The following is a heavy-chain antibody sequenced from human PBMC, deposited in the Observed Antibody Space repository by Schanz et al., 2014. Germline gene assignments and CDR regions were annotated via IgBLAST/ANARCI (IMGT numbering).Heavy chain of an antibody. CDR2: ISSSSSTR. Sequence: EVQLVESGGGLVQPGGSLRLSCAASGFTFSGYSMNWVRQAPGKGLEWVAYISSSSSTRHYADSVKGRFTISRDNSKNTLNLQMKSLRAEDTDVYDCAKVRYSSGWRGDYFDEWGQGTLVTVAS. J-gene: IGHJ4*02. CDR3: AKVRYSSGWRGDYFDE. V-gene: IGHV3-48*01. CDR1: GFTFSGYS. D-gene: IGHD6-25*01.